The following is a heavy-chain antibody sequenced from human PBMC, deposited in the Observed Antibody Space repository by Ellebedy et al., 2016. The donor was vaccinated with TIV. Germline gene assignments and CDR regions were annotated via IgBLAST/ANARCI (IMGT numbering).Heavy chain of an antibody. J-gene: IGHJ4*02. CDR2: IYYNENT. CDR1: DGSFSDYY. V-gene: IGHV4-34*11. Sequence: MPSETLSLTCAVYDGSFSDYYWSWIRQPPGKGLEWIGYIYYNENTNYNPSLKSRVTISVDTSKNQFSLNLNSVTAADTAVYFCASTPFSAGSGYHPHDYWGQGILVTVSS. CDR3: ASTPFSAGSGYHPHDY. D-gene: IGHD5-12*01.